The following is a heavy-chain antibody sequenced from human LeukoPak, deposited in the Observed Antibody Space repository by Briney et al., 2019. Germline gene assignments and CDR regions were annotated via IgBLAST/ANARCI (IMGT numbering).Heavy chain of an antibody. CDR2: ISYDGSNK. D-gene: IGHD1-26*01. CDR1: GFTFSSYW. J-gene: IGHJ4*02. Sequence: GGSLRLSCAASGFTFSSYWMSWVRQAPGKGLEWVAVISYDGSNKYYADSVKGRFTISRDNSKNTLYLQMNSLRAEDTAVYYCARGHSGSYYVLGFDYWGQGTLVTVSS. CDR3: ARGHSGSYYVLGFDY. V-gene: IGHV3-30-3*01.